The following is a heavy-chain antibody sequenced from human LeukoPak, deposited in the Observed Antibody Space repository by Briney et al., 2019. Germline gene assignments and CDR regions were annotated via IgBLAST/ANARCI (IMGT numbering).Heavy chain of an antibody. CDR3: ARATDYGGNFDY. J-gene: IGHJ4*02. Sequence: PSETLSLTCAVSGGSISSGGYSWSWIRQPPGKGLEWIGYIYHSGSTYYNPSLKSRVTISVDRSKNQFSLKLSSVTAADTAVYHCARATDYGGNFDYWGQGTLVTVSS. D-gene: IGHD4-23*01. V-gene: IGHV4-30-2*01. CDR2: IYHSGST. CDR1: GGSISSGGYS.